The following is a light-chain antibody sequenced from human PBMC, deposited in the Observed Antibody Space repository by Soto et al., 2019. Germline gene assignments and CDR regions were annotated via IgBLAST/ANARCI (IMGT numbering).Light chain of an antibody. V-gene: IGLV1-44*01. Sequence: QSVLTQPPPASGTPGQRVTISCSGSSSKIGSNSVNWYQQLPGTAPKLLIYSNDRRPSGVPGRFSGSKSGTSASLAISGLQSEDEADYSCAAWDDSLNGYDFGTGTNVTVL. CDR3: AAWDDSLNGYD. J-gene: IGLJ1*01. CDR1: SSKIGSNS. CDR2: SND.